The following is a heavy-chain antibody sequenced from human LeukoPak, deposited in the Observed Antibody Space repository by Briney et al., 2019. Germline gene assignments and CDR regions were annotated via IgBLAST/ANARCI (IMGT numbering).Heavy chain of an antibody. J-gene: IGHJ4*02. Sequence: SVKVSCKASGGTFSSYAISWVRPAPGQGLEWMGRIIPILGIANYAQKFQGRVTITADKSTSTAYMELSSLRSEDTAVYYCAKLIAVAGTDDYWGQGSLVTVSS. CDR2: IIPILGIA. V-gene: IGHV1-69*04. CDR1: GGTFSSYA. CDR3: AKLIAVAGTDDY. D-gene: IGHD6-19*01.